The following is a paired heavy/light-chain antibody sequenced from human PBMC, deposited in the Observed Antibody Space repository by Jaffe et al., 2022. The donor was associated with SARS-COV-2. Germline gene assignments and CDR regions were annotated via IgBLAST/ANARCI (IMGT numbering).Heavy chain of an antibody. CDR2: IFHSGGT. J-gene: IGHJ2*01. CDR3: ATRLQQLTYFDL. CDR1: GASISSSYW. D-gene: IGHD3-9*01. Sequence: QVQLQESGPGLVKPSGTLSLTCAVSGASISSSYWWSWVRQPPGKGLEWIGEIFHSGGTNYNPSLKSRVTISVDKSKNQFSLMLSSVTAADTAVYYCATRLQQLTYFDLWGLGTLVTVSS. V-gene: IGHV4-4*02.
Light chain of an antibody. CDR1: SSNIGSNT. CDR3: AAWDDSLNGVV. V-gene: IGLV1-44*01. J-gene: IGLJ3*02. Sequence: QSVLTQPPSASGTPGQRVTISCSGGSSNIGSNTVSWYQQLPGTAPKLLIFSNNQRPSGVPDRVSGSRSGTSASLAISGLQSEDEAEYYCAAWDDSLNGVVFGGGTKLTAL. CDR2: SNN.